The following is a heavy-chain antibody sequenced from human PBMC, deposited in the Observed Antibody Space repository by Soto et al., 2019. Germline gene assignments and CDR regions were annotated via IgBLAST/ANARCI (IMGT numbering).Heavy chain of an antibody. CDR1: GYGFTSYD. CDR3: ARGTYYDFWSGYYTTGYYYYMDV. D-gene: IGHD3-3*01. J-gene: IGHJ6*03. V-gene: IGHV1-8*01. CDR2: MNPNSGNT. Sequence: GASVKVSWKAAGYGFTSYDINWVRQATGQGLEWMGWMNPNSGNTGYAQKFQGRVTMTRNTSISTAYMELSSLRSEDTAVYYCARGTYYDFWSGYYTTGYYYYMDVWGKGTTVTVSS.